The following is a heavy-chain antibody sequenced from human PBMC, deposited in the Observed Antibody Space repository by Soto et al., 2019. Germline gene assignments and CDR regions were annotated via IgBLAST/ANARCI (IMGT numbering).Heavy chain of an antibody. Sequence: QVQLQQWGAGLLKPSETLSLTCAVYGGSFSGYYWSWIRQPPGKGLEWIGEINHSGSTNYNPSLKSRDTISVDTSKNQFSLKLSSVTAADTAVYYCASSRVAGVFDYWVQGTLVTVSS. D-gene: IGHD6-19*01. CDR1: GGSFSGYY. V-gene: IGHV4-34*01. CDR3: ASSRVAGVFDY. CDR2: INHSGST. J-gene: IGHJ4*02.